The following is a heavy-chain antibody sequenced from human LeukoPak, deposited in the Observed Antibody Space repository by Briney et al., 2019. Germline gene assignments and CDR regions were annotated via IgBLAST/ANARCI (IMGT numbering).Heavy chain of an antibody. CDR3: AGTVTTSSYYFDY. D-gene: IGHD4-17*01. V-gene: IGHV1-18*01. J-gene: IGHJ4*02. Sequence: ASVKVSCKASGYTFTTYGVSWVRQAPGQGLEWMGWISGYDGNTNYAQKLRGRVTMTTDTSTSTAYMDLRSLRSDDTALYYCAGTVTTSSYYFDYWGQGTLVTVSS. CDR1: GYTFTTYG. CDR2: ISGYDGNT.